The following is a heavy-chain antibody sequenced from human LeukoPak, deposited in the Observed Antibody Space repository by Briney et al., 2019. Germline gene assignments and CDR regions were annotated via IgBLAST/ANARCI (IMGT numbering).Heavy chain of an antibody. Sequence: GRSLRLSCAAAGFTFSSYGMHWVRQTPGKGLEWVTVISKDGSSKFYADSVKGRFTISRDNTKNTLYLQMNSLRAEDTAVYYCVRDLSGGGNWFAGSFKYWGQGTLVTVSS. V-gene: IGHV3-30*03. CDR2: ISKDGSSK. CDR1: GFTFSSYG. D-gene: IGHD1-1*01. CDR3: VRDLSGGGNWFAGSFKY. J-gene: IGHJ4*02.